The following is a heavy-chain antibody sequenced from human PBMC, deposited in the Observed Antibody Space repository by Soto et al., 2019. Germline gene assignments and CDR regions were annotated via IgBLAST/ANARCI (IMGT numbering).Heavy chain of an antibody. CDR2: IYYSGST. J-gene: IGHJ4*02. D-gene: IGHD1-26*01. CDR1: GGSISSGDYY. Sequence: PSETLSLTCTVSGGSISSGDYYWSWIRQPPGKGLEWIGYIYYSGSTYYNPSLKSRVTISVDTSKNQFSLKLSSVTAADTAVYYCAGCTVGATVSFFDYWGQGTLVTVSS. V-gene: IGHV4-30-4*01. CDR3: AGCTVGATVSFFDY.